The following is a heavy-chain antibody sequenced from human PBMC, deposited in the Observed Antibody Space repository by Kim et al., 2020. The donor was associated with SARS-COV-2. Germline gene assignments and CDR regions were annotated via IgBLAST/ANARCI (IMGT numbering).Heavy chain of an antibody. D-gene: IGHD6-19*01. CDR3: ARVVYSSGWYFFDH. Sequence: ADSVKGRVTVSRDKSENTLYLQMGSIRAEDMAVYYCARVVYSSGWYFFDHWGQGTLVTVSS. V-gene: IGHV3-64*02. J-gene: IGHJ4*02.